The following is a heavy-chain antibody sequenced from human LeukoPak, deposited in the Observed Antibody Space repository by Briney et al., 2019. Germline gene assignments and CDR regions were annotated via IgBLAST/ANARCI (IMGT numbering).Heavy chain of an antibody. CDR2: VYYSGST. V-gene: IGHV4-59*01. J-gene: IGHJ4*02. Sequence: SETLSLTCNVSGDSISHNYWSWIRQPPGGGLEWIGYVYYSGSTKYNPSLKSRVTMSVDTSKNQISLNLRSVTAADTAVYYCARTPYGTRFDYWGQGTLVTVSS. D-gene: IGHD2-15*01. CDR1: GDSISHNY. CDR3: ARTPYGTRFDY.